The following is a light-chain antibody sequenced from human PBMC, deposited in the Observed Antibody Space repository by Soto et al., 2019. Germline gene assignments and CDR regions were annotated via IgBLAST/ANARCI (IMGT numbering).Light chain of an antibody. J-gene: IGKJ1*01. CDR3: QQYNSYSEA. CDR1: QIISNW. V-gene: IGKV1-5*01. Sequence: DNQMTQSPSTLSASVGYRLTITCRASQIISNWLAWYQHKPGKAPNLLIYDASSLESGVPSRFSGSGSGTEFTLTISSLQPDDFATYYCQQYNSYSEAFGQGTKVDIK. CDR2: DAS.